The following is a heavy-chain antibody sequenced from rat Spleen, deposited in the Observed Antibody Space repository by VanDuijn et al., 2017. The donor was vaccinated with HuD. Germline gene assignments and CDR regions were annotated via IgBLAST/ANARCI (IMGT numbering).Heavy chain of an antibody. V-gene: IGHV5-27*01. D-gene: IGHD1-4*01. CDR1: GFTFSDYY. J-gene: IGHJ3*01. CDR3: ATPTPGIPFAY. Sequence: EVQLVESGGGLVQPGRSLKLSCAASGFTFSDYYMVWVRQAPTKGLEWVATISTSGGSTYYRDSVKGRFTLSRDNANSTLYLQMDSLRTEDTATYYCATPTPGIPFAYWGQGTLVTVSS. CDR2: ISTSGGST.